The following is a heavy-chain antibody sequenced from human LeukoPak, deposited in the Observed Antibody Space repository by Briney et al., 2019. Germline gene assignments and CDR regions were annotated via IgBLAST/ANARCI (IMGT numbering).Heavy chain of an antibody. V-gene: IGHV4-34*01. J-gene: IGHJ4*02. CDR2: IYHSGST. CDR3: ASSPGPYYYDSSGYVTHDY. D-gene: IGHD3-22*01. CDR1: WVPLSGLQ. Sequence: KSAETLSHTRGVYWVPLSGLQWSWLRPPPGKGREWLGEIYHSGSTNYNPSLKSRVTISVDTSKNQFSLKLSSVTAADTAVYYCASSPGPYYYDSSGYVTHDYWGQGTLVTVSS.